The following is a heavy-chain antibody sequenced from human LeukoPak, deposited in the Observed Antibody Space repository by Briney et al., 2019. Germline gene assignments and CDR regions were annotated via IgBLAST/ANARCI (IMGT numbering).Heavy chain of an antibody. CDR2: ISSSSSYI. D-gene: IGHD1-26*01. CDR3: ARGSRIVGAPPDY. J-gene: IGHJ4*02. Sequence: GGSLRLSCAASGFIFSSFTMNWVRQAPGKGLEWVSSISSSSSYIYSGDSVQGRFTISRDNAKNSLYLQMNSLRAEDTAVYYCARGSRIVGAPPDYWGQGILVTVSS. CDR1: GFIFSSFT. V-gene: IGHV3-21*01.